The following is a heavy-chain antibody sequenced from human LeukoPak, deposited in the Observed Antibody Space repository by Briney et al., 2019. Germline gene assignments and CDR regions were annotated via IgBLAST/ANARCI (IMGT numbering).Heavy chain of an antibody. V-gene: IGHV1-46*01. CDR1: GYTFTSYY. J-gene: IGHJ4*02. CDR2: INPSGGST. D-gene: IGHD3-22*01. CDR3: ARGGDYYDSSGDYTDYFDY. Sequence: GATVKVSCKASGYTFTSYYMHWVRQAPGQGLEWRGIINPSGGSTSYAQKFQGRVTMTRDTSTSTVYMELSSLRSEDTAVYYCARGGDYYDSSGDYTDYFDYWGQGTLVTVSS.